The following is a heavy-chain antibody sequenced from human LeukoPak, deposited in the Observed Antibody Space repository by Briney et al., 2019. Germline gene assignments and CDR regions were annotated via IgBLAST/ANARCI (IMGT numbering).Heavy chain of an antibody. D-gene: IGHD3-22*01. CDR2: INPSGGST. Sequence: ASVKVSCKASGYTFTSYYMHWVRQAPGQGLEWMGIINPSGGSTSYAQKFQGRVTMTRDMSTSTVYMELSSLRSEDTAVYYCARASRKYYYDSSGYYDGMDVWGQGTTVTVSS. J-gene: IGHJ6*02. CDR3: ARASRKYYYDSSGYYDGMDV. V-gene: IGHV1-46*01. CDR1: GYTFTSYY.